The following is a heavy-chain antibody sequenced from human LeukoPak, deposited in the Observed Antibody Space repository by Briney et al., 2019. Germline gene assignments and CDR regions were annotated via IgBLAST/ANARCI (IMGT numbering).Heavy chain of an antibody. D-gene: IGHD3-22*01. CDR3: ASRNYCDGTGYFPY. V-gene: IGHV4-4*02. CDR2: IHQSTST. J-gene: IGHJ4*02. CDR1: GGSISSDNW. Sequence: SETLSLTCAVSGGSISSDNWWTWVRQPPGKGLEWIGEIHQSTSTNYNPSLKSRVTISVDKSKNQFSLKLNSVTAADTAIYYCASRNYCDGTGYFPYWGQGTLVTVSS.